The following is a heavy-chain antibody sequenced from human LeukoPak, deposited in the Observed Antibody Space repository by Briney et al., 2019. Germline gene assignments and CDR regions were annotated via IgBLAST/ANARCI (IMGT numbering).Heavy chain of an antibody. V-gene: IGHV3-20*04. D-gene: IGHD6-13*01. CDR1: GFTFDDYG. CDR2: INWNGGST. J-gene: IGHJ5*02. CDR3: AREEYSSSSYWFDP. Sequence: GGSLSLSCAASGFTFDDYGMSWVRQAPGKGLEWVSGINWNGGSTGYADSVKGRFTISRDNAKNSLYLQMNSLRAEDTALYYCAREEYSSSSYWFDPWGQGTLVTVSS.